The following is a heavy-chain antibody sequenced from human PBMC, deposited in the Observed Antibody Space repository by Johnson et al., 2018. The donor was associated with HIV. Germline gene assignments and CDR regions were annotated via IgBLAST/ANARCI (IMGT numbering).Heavy chain of an antibody. CDR2: ISYDGNNK. CDR3: AKASPNGPMWVFDAFDK. D-gene: IGHD1-26*01. J-gene: IGHJ3*02. Sequence: VQLVESGGGVVQPGRSLRLSCAASGFTFSSYAMHWVRQAPGKGLEWVAIISYDGNNKYYTDSVKGRFTISRDNSKNSVYLQMNSLRAEDTAEYYCAKASPNGPMWVFDAFDKWGQGTMVTVSS. CDR1: GFTFSSYA. V-gene: IGHV3-30-3*01.